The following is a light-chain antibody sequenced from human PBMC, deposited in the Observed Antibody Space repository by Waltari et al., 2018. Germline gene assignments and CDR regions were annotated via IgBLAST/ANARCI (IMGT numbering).Light chain of an antibody. Sequence: QSALTQPPSVSGAPGQWVSISCTGSSSNIGAGYDVHWYQQLPGAAPKPPIQGNSNRASGVPERFSGSKAGHPGPPGHAGLQAEDEADYYCQSYDSTLRVSVFGGGSRLTVL. CDR1: SSNIGAGYD. CDR3: QSYDSTLRVSV. CDR2: GNS. V-gene: IGLV1-40*01. J-gene: IGLJ2*01.